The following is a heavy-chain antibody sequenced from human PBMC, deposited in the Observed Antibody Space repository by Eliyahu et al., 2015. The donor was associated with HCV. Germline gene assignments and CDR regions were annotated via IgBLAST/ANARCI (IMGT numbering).Heavy chain of an antibody. CDR1: GGSISSGDYY. V-gene: IGHV4-30-4*01. CDR2: IYYSGST. Sequence: QVLLQESGPGLVKPSQTLSLTCSVSGGSISSGDYYWSWIRQPPGKGLEWIGYIYYSGSTYYNPSLKSRVSISVDTSKNQFSLKLSSVTAADTAVYYCARDEGAGFWSGFYSGMDVWGQGTTVTVSS. CDR3: ARDEGAGFWSGFYSGMDV. J-gene: IGHJ6*02. D-gene: IGHD3-3*01.